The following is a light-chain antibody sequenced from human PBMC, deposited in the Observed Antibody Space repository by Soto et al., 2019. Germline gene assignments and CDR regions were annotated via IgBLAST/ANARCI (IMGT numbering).Light chain of an antibody. J-gene: IGLJ1*01. V-gene: IGLV2-14*01. Sequence: QSVLTQPASVSGSPGQSITISCTGTSSDIGAYTYVSWYQQHPGKAPKLMIYEVSNRPSGVSNRFSGSKSGNTASLTISGLQDEEEADYYCSSYKTRTTQVFGTGTKVTVL. CDR1: SSDIGAYTY. CDR2: EVS. CDR3: SSYKTRTTQV.